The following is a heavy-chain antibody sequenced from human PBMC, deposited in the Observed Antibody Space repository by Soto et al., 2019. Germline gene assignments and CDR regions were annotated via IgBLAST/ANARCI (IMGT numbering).Heavy chain of an antibody. J-gene: IGHJ6*02. Sequence: QVQLVQSGAEVKKPGASVKVSCKASGYTFTSYGISWVRQAPGQGLEWMGWISAYNGNTNYAQKLQGRVTMTTDTSTSTAYMELRSLRSDDTAVYYCASNVGRPPYYYYYGMDVWGQGTTVTVSS. CDR3: ASNVGRPPYYYYYGMDV. CDR2: ISAYNGNT. V-gene: IGHV1-18*01. CDR1: GYTFTSYG.